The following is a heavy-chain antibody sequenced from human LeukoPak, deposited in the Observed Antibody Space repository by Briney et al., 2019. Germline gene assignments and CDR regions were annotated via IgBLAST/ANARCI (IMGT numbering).Heavy chain of an antibody. Sequence: GASVKVSCKASGYTFTSYGISWVRQAPGQGLEWMGWISAYNGNTNYAQKLQGRVTMTTDTSTSTDYMELRSLRSDDTAVYYCARRYCSSTSCYDAFDIWGQGTMVTVSS. CDR3: ARRYCSSTSCYDAFDI. D-gene: IGHD2-2*01. CDR2: ISAYNGNT. J-gene: IGHJ3*02. CDR1: GYTFTSYG. V-gene: IGHV1-18*01.